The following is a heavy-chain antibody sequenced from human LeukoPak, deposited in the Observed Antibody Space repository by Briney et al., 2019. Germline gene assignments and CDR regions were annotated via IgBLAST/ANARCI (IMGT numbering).Heavy chain of an antibody. V-gene: IGHV4-34*01. CDR2: INHSGST. CDR1: GGSFSGYY. D-gene: IGHD4-17*01. Sequence: SETLSLTCAVYGGSFSGYYWSWIRQPPGKGLEWIGEINHSGSTNYNPSLKSRVTMSVDTSKNQFSLKLSSVTAADTAVYYCARGNTFYGDYVPFDYWGQGTLVTVSS. J-gene: IGHJ4*02. CDR3: ARGNTFYGDYVPFDY.